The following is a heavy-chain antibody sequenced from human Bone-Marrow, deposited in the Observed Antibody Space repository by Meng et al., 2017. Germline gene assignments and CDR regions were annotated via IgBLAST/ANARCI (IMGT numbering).Heavy chain of an antibody. Sequence: QFQVVQSGAGGKKPGSWVKVSCKASGGTFSSYAISWVRQAPGQGLEWMGGIIPIFGTANYAQKFQGRVTITTDESTSTAYMELSSLRSEDTAVYYCARVGEYEFDPWGQGTLVTVSS. D-gene: IGHD2-21*01. CDR3: ARVGEYEFDP. J-gene: IGHJ5*02. CDR2: IIPIFGTA. CDR1: GGTFSSYA. V-gene: IGHV1-69*05.